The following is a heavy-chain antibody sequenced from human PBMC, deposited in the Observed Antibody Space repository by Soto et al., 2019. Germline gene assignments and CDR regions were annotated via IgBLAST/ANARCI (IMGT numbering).Heavy chain of an antibody. D-gene: IGHD2-21*02. Sequence: QVQLVQSGAEVKKLGSSVTVSCKASGGTFNNYAFSWVREAPGQGLEWMGGIMPVFGTANFAQKFQGRVTITAGEPTRTGYMELSTLRSDATAVYDGSVANWFGDCYSAARNVYVAYWGPGTLVTVSS. CDR1: GGTFNNYA. CDR3: SVANWFGDCYSAARNVYVAY. CDR2: IMPVFGTA. J-gene: IGHJ4*02. V-gene: IGHV1-69*01.